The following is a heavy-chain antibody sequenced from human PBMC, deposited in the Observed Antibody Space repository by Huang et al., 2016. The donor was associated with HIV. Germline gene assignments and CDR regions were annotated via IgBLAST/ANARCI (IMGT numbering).Heavy chain of an antibody. CDR3: ARSEPSRYCFDY. Sequence: VQLVESGGGVVQPGTSLRLSCAASGVTFSNYAMNWVRPSPGKVLEWVAVISNEGSTKYYADSVKCRFTISKDNSKNTVYLQMNSLRAEDTAVYYCARSEPSRYCFDYWGQGTLVTVSS. CDR1: GVTFSNYA. V-gene: IGHV3-30-3*01. CDR2: ISNEGSTK. J-gene: IGHJ4*02.